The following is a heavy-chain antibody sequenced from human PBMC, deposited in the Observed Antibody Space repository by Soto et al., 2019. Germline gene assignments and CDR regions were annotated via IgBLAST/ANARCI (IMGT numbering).Heavy chain of an antibody. CDR1: GFTLTTYW. V-gene: IGHV3-7*03. Sequence: WWSLRLSCADSGFTLTTYWMTWVRQAPGKVLEWVANIKQDGSEKFYVGSWRGRFTISRDNAKNSMYLQMNSLRAEDTAVYYCARRSSGRLTTAWAPLDWWGQGTLDSVTS. J-gene: IGHJ4*02. CDR3: ARRSSGRLTTAWAPLDW. D-gene: IGHD2-15*01. CDR2: IKQDGSEK.